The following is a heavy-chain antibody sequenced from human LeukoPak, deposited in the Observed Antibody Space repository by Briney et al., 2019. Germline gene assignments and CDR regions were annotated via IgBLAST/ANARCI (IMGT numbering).Heavy chain of an antibody. Sequence: SGGSLRLSCAASGFTFGNAWMSWVRQAPGKGLEWVGRIKSKTDGGTTDYAAPVKGRFTISRDDSKNTLYLQMNSLKTEDTAVYYCTTTYGGNSGGYWGQGTLVTVSS. CDR2: IKSKTDGGTT. J-gene: IGHJ4*02. V-gene: IGHV3-15*01. D-gene: IGHD4-23*01. CDR1: GFTFGNAW. CDR3: TTTYGGNSGGY.